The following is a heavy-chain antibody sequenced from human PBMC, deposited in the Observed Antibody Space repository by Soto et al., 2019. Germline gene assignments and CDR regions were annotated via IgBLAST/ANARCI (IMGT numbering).Heavy chain of an antibody. V-gene: IGHV3-21*01. Sequence: GGSLRLSCAASGFTFSSYSMNWVRQAPGKGLEWVSSISSSSSYIYYADSVKGRFTISRDNAKNSLYLQMNSLRAEDTAVYYCARADNIVVVPAALPLLDSWGQGTLVIVSS. CDR3: ARADNIVVVPAALPLLDS. CDR1: GFTFSSYS. J-gene: IGHJ4*02. D-gene: IGHD2-2*01. CDR2: ISSSSSYI.